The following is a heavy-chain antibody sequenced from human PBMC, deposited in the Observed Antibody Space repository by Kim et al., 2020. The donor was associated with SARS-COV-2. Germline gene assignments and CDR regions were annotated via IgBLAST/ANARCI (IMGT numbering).Heavy chain of an antibody. CDR2: ISYDGSNK. D-gene: IGHD5-18*01. V-gene: IGHV3-30*18. CDR3: AKDQGWIQLWVRLYYYYGMDV. J-gene: IGHJ6*02. CDR1: GFTFSSYG. Sequence: GGSLRLSCAASGFTFSSYGMHWVRQAPGKGLEWVAVISYDGSNKYYADSVKGRFTISRDNSKNTLYLQMNSLRAEDTAVYYCAKDQGWIQLWVRLYYYYGMDVCGQGTTVTVSS.